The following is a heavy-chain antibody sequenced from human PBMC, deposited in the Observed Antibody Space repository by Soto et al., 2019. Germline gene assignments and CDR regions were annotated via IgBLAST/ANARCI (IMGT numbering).Heavy chain of an antibody. D-gene: IGHD1-1*01. CDR3: ARRALTTQGLFDY. V-gene: IGHV4-59*01. Sequence: SETLSLTCTVSGGSISGYYWNWIRQPPGKGLEWIGYIYSSGTTNYNPSLKSRVTISVDTSKNQLSLKLSSMTAADSAVYFCARRALTTQGLFDYWGQGTLVTVS. CDR1: GGSISGYY. CDR2: IYSSGTT. J-gene: IGHJ4*02.